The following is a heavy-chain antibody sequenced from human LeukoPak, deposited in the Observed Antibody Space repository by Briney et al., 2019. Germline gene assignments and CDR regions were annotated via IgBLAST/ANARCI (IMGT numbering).Heavy chain of an antibody. CDR2: IKQDGSEK. V-gene: IGHV3-7*01. Sequence: GGSLRLSCAASGFTFSSYWMSWVRQAPGEGLEWVANIKQDGSEKYYVDSVKGRFTISRDNAKNSLYLQMNSLRAEDTAVYYCARDQQQLARGPPYYWGQGTLVTVSS. CDR3: ARDQQQLARGPPYY. D-gene: IGHD6-13*01. J-gene: IGHJ4*02. CDR1: GFTFSSYW.